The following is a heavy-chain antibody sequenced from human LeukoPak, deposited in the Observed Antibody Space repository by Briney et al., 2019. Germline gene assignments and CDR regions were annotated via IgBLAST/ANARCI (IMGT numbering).Heavy chain of an antibody. J-gene: IGHJ4*02. D-gene: IGHD1-7*01. CDR3: ATSHIWSYGGDHY. V-gene: IGHV3-15*01. Sequence: GGSLRLSCAASGFTFSNAYMSWVRQAPGKGLEWVGRIKNKEEGGTTDYGVPVKGRFSISRDDSKTPLYLQMSSLQAEDTAVYYCATSHIWSYGGDHYWGQGTLVIVSS. CDR2: IKNKEEGGTT. CDR1: GFTFSNAY.